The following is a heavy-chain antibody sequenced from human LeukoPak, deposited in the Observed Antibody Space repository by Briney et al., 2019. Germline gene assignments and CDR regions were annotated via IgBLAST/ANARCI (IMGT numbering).Heavy chain of an antibody. CDR2: INTNTGNP. CDR1: GYTFTSYA. V-gene: IGHV7-4-1*02. CDR3: ARSSDYGDQNDAFDI. J-gene: IGHJ3*02. Sequence: ASVKVSCKASGYTFTSYAMNWVRQAPGQGLEWMGWINTNTGNPTYAQGFTGRFAFSLDTSVSTAYLQISSLKAEDTAVYYCARSSDYGDQNDAFDIWGQGTMVTVSS. D-gene: IGHD4-17*01.